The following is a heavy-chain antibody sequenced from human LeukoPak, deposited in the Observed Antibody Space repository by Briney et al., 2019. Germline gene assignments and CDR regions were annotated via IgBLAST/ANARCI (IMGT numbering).Heavy chain of an antibody. D-gene: IGHD2-2*01. V-gene: IGHV3-23*01. CDR3: AKGYCSSTSCPTDY. J-gene: IGHJ4*02. Sequence: GGSLRLSCAASGFTFSSYAMSWVRQAPGKGLEWVSAISGSGGSTYYADSVKGRFTISRDNSKNTLYLQMNSLRAGDTAVYYCAKGYCSSTSCPTDYWGQGTLVTVSS. CDR1: GFTFSSYA. CDR2: ISGSGGST.